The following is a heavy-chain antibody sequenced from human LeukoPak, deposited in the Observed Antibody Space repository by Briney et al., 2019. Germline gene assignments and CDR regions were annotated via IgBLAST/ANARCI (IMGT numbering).Heavy chain of an antibody. D-gene: IGHD5-12*01. Sequence: GGSLRLSCAASGFTFSNYWMTWVRQAPGKGLGWVAVINQDATKEYYMDSVKARFTISRDNAKNSVSLQMNSLRAEDTAVYYCVRDGGVSGYDLLDYWGQGTLVTVSS. CDR2: INQDATKE. J-gene: IGHJ4*02. CDR3: VRDGGVSGYDLLDY. CDR1: GFTFSNYW. V-gene: IGHV3-7*01.